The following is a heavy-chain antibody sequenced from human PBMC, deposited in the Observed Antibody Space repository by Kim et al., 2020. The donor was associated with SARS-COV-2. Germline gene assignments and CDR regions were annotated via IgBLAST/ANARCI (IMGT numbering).Heavy chain of an antibody. J-gene: IGHJ4*02. CDR1: GFTFNSYA. CDR3: AKAGGSGSYSFDY. Sequence: GGSLRLSCAASGFTFNSYAMGWVRQAPGKGLEWVSIIFSGGTGTYYADSVKGRFTISRDNSKNMLYLQMNSLRAGDTAVYYCAKAGGSGSYSFDYWGQGTLVTVSS. CDR2: IFSGGTGT. V-gene: IGHV3-23*03. D-gene: IGHD3-10*01.